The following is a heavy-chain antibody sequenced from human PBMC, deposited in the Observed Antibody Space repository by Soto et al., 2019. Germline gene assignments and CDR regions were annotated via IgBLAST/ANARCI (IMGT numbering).Heavy chain of an antibody. CDR2: ISGGTSST. CDR3: AKDRWEAARTPSLDY. V-gene: IGHV3-23*01. CDR1: GFTFSSYA. D-gene: IGHD6-6*01. J-gene: IGHJ4*02. Sequence: EVQLLESGGGLVQPGGSLRLSCAASGFTFSSYAMSWVRQAPGKGLEWVSAISGGTSSTYYADSVKGRFTISRDNSKKKLYLQMNRLRAEDTALYYCAKDRWEAARTPSLDYWGQGTQVTVSS.